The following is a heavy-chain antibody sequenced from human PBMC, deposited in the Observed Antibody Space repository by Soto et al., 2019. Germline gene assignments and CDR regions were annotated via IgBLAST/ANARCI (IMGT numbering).Heavy chain of an antibody. Sequence: PGGSLRLSCAVSGFNVMRYWMSWVRQAPGKGLEWVASIKEDGSAIYYLHSVRGRFSISRDSAGNALHLTMNYLSAEDTGVYFCARDIGFDYVNWGQGPLVTVSS. D-gene: IGHD3-16*01. CDR3: ARDIGFDYVN. CDR1: GFNVMRYW. V-gene: IGHV3-7*01. CDR2: IKEDGSAI. J-gene: IGHJ4*02.